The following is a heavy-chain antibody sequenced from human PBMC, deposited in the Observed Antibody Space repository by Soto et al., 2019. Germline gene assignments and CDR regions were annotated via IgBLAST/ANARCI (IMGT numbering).Heavy chain of an antibody. J-gene: IGHJ4*02. V-gene: IGHV3-11*01. CDR1: GFTFSDYY. CDR2: ISSSGSTI. D-gene: IGHD3-9*01. CDR3: ATTYDILTGYYMADY. Sequence: GGSLRLSCAASGFTFSDYYMSWIRQAPGKGLEWVSYISSSGSTIYYADSVKGRFTISRDNAKYSLYLQMNSLRAEDTAVYYCATTYDILTGYYMADYWGQGTLVTVSS.